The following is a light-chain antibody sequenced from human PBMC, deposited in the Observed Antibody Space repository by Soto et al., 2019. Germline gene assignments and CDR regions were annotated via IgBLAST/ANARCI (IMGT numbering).Light chain of an antibody. Sequence: EIVLTQSPGTLSLSPGERATLSCRAIQSVSSSYLAWYQQKPGQAPRLLIYGASSRATGIPDRFSGSGSGTDFTLTISRLEPEDFAVYYCQQYGSSWWTFGQGTKVDI. J-gene: IGKJ1*01. CDR3: QQYGSSWWT. CDR2: GAS. CDR1: QSVSSSY. V-gene: IGKV3-20*01.